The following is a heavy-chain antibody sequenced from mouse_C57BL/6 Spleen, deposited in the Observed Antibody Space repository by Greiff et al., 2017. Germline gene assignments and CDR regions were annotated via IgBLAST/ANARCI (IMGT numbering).Heavy chain of an antibody. CDR1: GYTFTDYY. CDR3: ARHYDYDEGYAMDY. J-gene: IGHJ4*01. CDR2: INPYNGGT. Sequence: EVQLQQSGPVLVKPGASVKMSCKASGYTFTDYYMNWVKQSPGKSLEWIGVINPYNGGTSYNQKFKGKATLTVDKSSSTAYMELHSLTSEDSAVYYCARHYDYDEGYAMDYWGQGTSVTVSS. V-gene: IGHV1-19*01. D-gene: IGHD2-4*01.